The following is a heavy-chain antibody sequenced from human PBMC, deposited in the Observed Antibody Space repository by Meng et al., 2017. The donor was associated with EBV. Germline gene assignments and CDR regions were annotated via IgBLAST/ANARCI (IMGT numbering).Heavy chain of an antibody. CDR2: IYYTGST. CDR3: ARGDYTNFPRWFDP. Sequence: QVQLQESCPGLVKPSENMSLTCTVPGGSVNNESYYWGRIRQPPGKGLEYIGYIYYTGSTNYNSSLKSRVTISLDKSKNQFSLKLTSLTAADTAIYYCARGDYTNFPRWFDPWGQGTLVTVSS. J-gene: IGHJ5*02. V-gene: IGHV4-61*01. D-gene: IGHD4-11*01. CDR1: GGSVNNESYY.